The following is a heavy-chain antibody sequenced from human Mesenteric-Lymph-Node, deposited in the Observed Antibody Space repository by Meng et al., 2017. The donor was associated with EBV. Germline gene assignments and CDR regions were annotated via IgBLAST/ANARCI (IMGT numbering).Heavy chain of an antibody. J-gene: IGHJ4*02. D-gene: IGHD4-17*01. CDR3: AGGDYVHQFNY. Sequence: QLKLQVSGSGLVKLSQTLSLLWTASGGSVNSGGYSWSSIRRSPEKGLEWIGYVQHSGLTYYNPSLETPVIISLERSKNQFSLKLTSVYAADTAVYYCAGGDYVHQFNYWGQGTLVTVSS. CDR2: VQHSGLT. V-gene: IGHV4-30-2*06. CDR1: GGSVNSGGYS.